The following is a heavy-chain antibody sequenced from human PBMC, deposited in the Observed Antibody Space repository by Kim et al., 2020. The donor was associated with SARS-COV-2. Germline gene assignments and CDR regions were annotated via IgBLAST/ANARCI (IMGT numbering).Heavy chain of an antibody. J-gene: IGHJ4*02. V-gene: IGHV3-74*01. Sequence: VGTSTYCPASCKGRFAISRDNSKNTQYLQMNSLRTEDTAVYYCFRGGVDFWGQGTLVTVSS. CDR3: FRGGVDF. D-gene: IGHD3-10*01. CDR2: VGTST.